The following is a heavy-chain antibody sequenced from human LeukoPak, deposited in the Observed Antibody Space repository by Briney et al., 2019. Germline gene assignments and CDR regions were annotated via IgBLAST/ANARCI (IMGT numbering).Heavy chain of an antibody. CDR1: GGSISSGGYS. CDR3: ARSPHPYYYCGMNV. CDR2: IYHSGST. J-gene: IGHJ6*04. Sequence: PSETLSLTCAVSGGSISSGGYSWSWIRQPPGKGLEWIGYIYHSGSTYYNPSLKSRVTISVDRSKNQFSLKLSSVTAADTAVYYCARSPHPYYYCGMNVWGKGTTVTVSS. V-gene: IGHV4-30-2*01.